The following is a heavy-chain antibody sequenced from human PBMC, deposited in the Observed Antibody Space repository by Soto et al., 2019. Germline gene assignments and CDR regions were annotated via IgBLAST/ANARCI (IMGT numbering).Heavy chain of an antibody. CDR2: ISAYNGNT. D-gene: IGHD3-3*01. CDR1: GYTFTSYG. CDR3: ARVGMSDFWSGYYHNYYYYYMDV. J-gene: IGHJ6*03. V-gene: IGHV1-18*01. Sequence: ASVKVSSKASGYTFTSYGISWVRQAPGQGLEWMGWISAYNGNTNYAQKLQGRVTMSTDTSTSTAYMELRSLRSDDTAVYYCARVGMSDFWSGYYHNYYYYYMDVWGKGTTVTVSS.